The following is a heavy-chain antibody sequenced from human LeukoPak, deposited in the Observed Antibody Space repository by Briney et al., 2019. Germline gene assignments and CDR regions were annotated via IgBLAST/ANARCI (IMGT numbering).Heavy chain of an antibody. J-gene: IGHJ6*03. CDR1: GGSTSGYY. CDR3: ARDDKGYYYMDV. V-gene: IGHV4-4*07. Sequence: NPSETLSLTCTVSGGSTSGYYWSWFRQPAGKGLEWIGRIYTPGSTSYNPSLKSRVTMSVDTSKNQFSLRVRSVTAADTAAYYCARDDKGYYYMDVWGKGTTVTVSS. D-gene: IGHD3-22*01. CDR2: IYTPGST.